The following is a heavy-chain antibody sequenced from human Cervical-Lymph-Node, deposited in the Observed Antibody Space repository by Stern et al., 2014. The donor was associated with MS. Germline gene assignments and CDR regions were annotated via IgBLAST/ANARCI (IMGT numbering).Heavy chain of an antibody. Sequence: VQLVESGAEVKKPGSSVKVSCKASGGSFRSFVIHWVRQAPGQGLEWVGGVIPISGTVNYAQKFQGRVTITADESTSAVHLELSSLRPEDTAMYYCARVVNVDAVMTGRIPFDKWGQGTLVTVSS. D-gene: IGHD3-9*01. CDR1: GGSFRSFV. CDR3: ARVVNVDAVMTGRIPFDK. V-gene: IGHV1-69*01. CDR2: VIPISGTV. J-gene: IGHJ4*02.